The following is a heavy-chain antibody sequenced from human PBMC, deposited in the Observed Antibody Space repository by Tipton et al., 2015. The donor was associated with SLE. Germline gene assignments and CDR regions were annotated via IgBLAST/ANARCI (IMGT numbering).Heavy chain of an antibody. D-gene: IGHD3-22*01. CDR3: ARGGKYYDTGRFFDY. CDR1: GGSISSSSYY. CDR2: IFYRGST. V-gene: IGHV4-39*07. J-gene: IGHJ4*02. Sequence: TLSLTCTVSGGSISSSSYYWGWTRQAPGKGLEWIANIFYRGSTSSNPSLKSRVIISIDTSKNQFSLKLSSVTAADTAVYYCARGGKYYDTGRFFDYWGQGTLVTVSS.